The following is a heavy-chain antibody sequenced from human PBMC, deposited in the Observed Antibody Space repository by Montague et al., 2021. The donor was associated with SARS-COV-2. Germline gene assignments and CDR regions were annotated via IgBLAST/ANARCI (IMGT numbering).Heavy chain of an antibody. CDR2: IYWDGDK. Sequence: PALVKPTQTLTLTCTFSGFSLSTSGVSVGWIRQPPGKALEWLALIYWDGDKRYSPSLKSRLTITKDTSKNQVVLTMTNMDPVDTATYYCAHRRPGSGSYYFDYWGQGTLVTVSS. V-gene: IGHV2-5*02. CDR1: GFSLSTSGVS. CDR3: AHRRPGSGSYYFDY. D-gene: IGHD3-10*01. J-gene: IGHJ4*02.